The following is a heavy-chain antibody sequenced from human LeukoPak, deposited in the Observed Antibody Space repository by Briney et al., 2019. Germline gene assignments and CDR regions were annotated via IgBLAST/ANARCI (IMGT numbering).Heavy chain of an antibody. CDR1: GYTFTSYG. CDR2: IIPIFGTA. D-gene: IGHD4-23*01. V-gene: IGHV1-69*13. J-gene: IGHJ4*02. CDR3: ARSLFRGGRWYFDY. Sequence: AASVKVSCKASGYTFTSYGISWVRQAPGQGLEWMGGIIPIFGTANYAQKFQGRVMITADESTSTAYMELSSLRSEDTAVYYCARSLFRGGRWYFDYWGQGTLVTVSS.